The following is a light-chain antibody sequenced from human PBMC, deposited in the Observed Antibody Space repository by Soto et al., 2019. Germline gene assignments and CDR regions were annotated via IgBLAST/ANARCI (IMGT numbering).Light chain of an antibody. CDR3: QQYNTWPVA. V-gene: IGKV3-15*01. J-gene: IGKJ5*01. Sequence: EIVKTQAPATLSVSPGERATLSCRAIQSVGTSLAWYQQTPGQAPRLLISCASNRATYIQARFSGSGSGTEFAVTFNCLQSDDFAVYYFQQYNTWPVAFGRGTRL. CDR2: CAS. CDR1: QSVGTS.